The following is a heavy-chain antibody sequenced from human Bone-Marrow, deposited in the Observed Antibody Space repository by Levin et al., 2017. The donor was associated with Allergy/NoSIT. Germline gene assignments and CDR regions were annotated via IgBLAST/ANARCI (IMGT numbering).Heavy chain of an antibody. V-gene: IGHV1-2*06. CDR2: INPNTGGT. CDR1: GYTFTGYY. J-gene: IGHJ4*02. D-gene: IGHD4-23*01. Sequence: GGSLRLSCKASGYTFTGYYMHWVRQAPGQGLEWMGRINPNTGGTTFAQKFQGRVTMARDTSISTAYMELTSLRSDDTAVYYCAKERGNGGGYYDYWGQGTLITVS. CDR3: AKERGNGGGYYDY.